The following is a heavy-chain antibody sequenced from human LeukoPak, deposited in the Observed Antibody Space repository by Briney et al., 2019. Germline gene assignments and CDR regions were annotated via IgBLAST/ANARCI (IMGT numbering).Heavy chain of an antibody. J-gene: IGHJ4*02. Sequence: GGSLRLSCVVSGFTFSTFWMSWVRQAPGKGLEWVANIKQDGSEKYYVDSVKGRFTISRDNAKNSLYLQVNSLRDEDTGVYYCTRGWGSSSPGDFWGQGTLVTVSS. CDR3: TRGWGSSSPGDF. CDR2: IKQDGSEK. V-gene: IGHV3-7*01. D-gene: IGHD6-13*01. CDR1: GFTFSTFW.